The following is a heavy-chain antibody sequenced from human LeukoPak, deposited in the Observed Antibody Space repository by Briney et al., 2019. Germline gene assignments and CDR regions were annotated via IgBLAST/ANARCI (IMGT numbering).Heavy chain of an antibody. V-gene: IGHV4-59*01. D-gene: IGHD2-2*01. Sequence: PSETLSLTCTVSGGSISSYYWSWIRQPPGKGLEWIGYIYYSGSTNYNPSPKSRVTISVDTSKNQFSLKLSSVTAADTAVYYCARGAPGYCSSTTCLLDYWGQGTLVTVSS. CDR2: IYYSGST. J-gene: IGHJ4*02. CDR3: ARGAPGYCSSTTCLLDY. CDR1: GGSISSYY.